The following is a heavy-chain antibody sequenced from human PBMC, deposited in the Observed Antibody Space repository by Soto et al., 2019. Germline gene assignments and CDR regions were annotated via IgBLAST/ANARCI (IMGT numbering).Heavy chain of an antibody. J-gene: IGHJ3*01. D-gene: IGHD5-18*01. CDR3: AKERRYSFDALDL. CDR2: ISYDGSDK. V-gene: IGHV3-30*18. CDR1: GFTFNFYG. Sequence: GGSLRLSSDASGFTFNFYGMHWVRQAPGKGLEWVAVISYDGSDKYYADSVRGRFTISRDNTKNTVWLQMNSLRGEDTAVYYCAKERRYSFDALDLWGQGTLVTVS.